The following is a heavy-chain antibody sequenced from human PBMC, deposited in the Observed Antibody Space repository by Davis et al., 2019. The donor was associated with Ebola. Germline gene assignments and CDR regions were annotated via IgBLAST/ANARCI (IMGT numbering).Heavy chain of an antibody. CDR2: IFYTGST. J-gene: IGHJ4*02. CDR3: ASSLYYDSSGYYS. Sequence: MPSETLSLTCTVSGVSLSSGNYPWSWIRQPPGKGLEWIGYIFYTGSTYFNPSLHSRITMSVDTSKNEFSLELRSVTAADTAVYYCASSLYYDSSGYYSWGQGTLVTVSS. D-gene: IGHD3-22*01. CDR1: GVSLSSGNYP. V-gene: IGHV4-61*01.